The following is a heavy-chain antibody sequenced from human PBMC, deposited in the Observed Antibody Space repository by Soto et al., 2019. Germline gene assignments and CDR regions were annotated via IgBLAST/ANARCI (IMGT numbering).Heavy chain of an antibody. J-gene: IGHJ3*02. CDR3: ARDRYYYDSSGYYQQDAFDI. CDR1: GGTFSSYA. CDR2: IITIFRTA. Sequence: QVQLVQSGAEVKKPGSSVKVSCKASGGTFSSYAISWVRQSPGQGLEWMGGIITIFRTANYAQKFQGRVTITADKSTSTAYMELSSLRSEDTAVYYCARDRYYYDSSGYYQQDAFDIWGQGTMVTVSS. D-gene: IGHD3-22*01. V-gene: IGHV1-69*06.